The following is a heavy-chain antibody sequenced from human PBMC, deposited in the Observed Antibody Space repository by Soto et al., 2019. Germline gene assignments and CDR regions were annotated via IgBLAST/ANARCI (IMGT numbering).Heavy chain of an antibody. CDR3: ARSFGYCSSTSCYGLFAY. V-gene: IGHV4-39*07. Sequence: SETLSLTCTVSAGSVSSSNFYWGWIRQPPGKGLEWIGSIDYSGSTYYNPSLKSRLSISVEKSKNQFSLKLTSVTAADTAVYYCARSFGYCSSTSCYGLFAYWGQGTLVTGSS. CDR2: IDYSGST. D-gene: IGHD2-2*03. J-gene: IGHJ4*02. CDR1: AGSVSSSNFY.